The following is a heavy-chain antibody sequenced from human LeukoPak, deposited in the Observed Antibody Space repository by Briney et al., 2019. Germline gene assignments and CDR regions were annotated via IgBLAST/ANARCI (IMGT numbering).Heavy chain of an antibody. CDR1: GFTVSRNY. CDR2: IYSGGST. J-gene: IGHJ4*02. V-gene: IGHV3-66*02. Sequence: PGGSLRLSCAASGFTVSRNYMSWGRQAPGKGLEWVSVIYSGGSTYYADSVKGRFTISRDNVKNTLYLQMNSLRVEDTAVYYCAKDGSSGWSGIDYWGQGTLVTVSS. CDR3: AKDGSSGWSGIDY. D-gene: IGHD6-19*01.